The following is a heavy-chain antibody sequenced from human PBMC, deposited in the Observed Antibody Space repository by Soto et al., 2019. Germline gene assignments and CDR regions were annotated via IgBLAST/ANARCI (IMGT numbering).Heavy chain of an antibody. J-gene: IGHJ5*02. CDR1: GFTFNDAW. CDR2: IKSKTEGGTA. CDR3: NAGVTLFGVVIP. V-gene: IGHV3-15*01. D-gene: IGHD3-3*01. Sequence: EVQLVESGGGLVKPGGSLRLSCAASGFTFNDAWMSWVRQAPGKGLEWVGRIKSKTEGGTADYAAPVKGRFTISRDDSKNTLYLQMNRLKTEDTAVYYCNAGVTLFGVVIPWGQGTLVTVSS.